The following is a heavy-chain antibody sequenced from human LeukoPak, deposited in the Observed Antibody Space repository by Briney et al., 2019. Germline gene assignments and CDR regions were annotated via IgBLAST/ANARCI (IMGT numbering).Heavy chain of an antibody. D-gene: IGHD3-9*01. V-gene: IGHV3-33*06. CDR3: AKFFRIAEDYDILNYGMDV. J-gene: IGHJ6*02. CDR1: GFTFSSYG. Sequence: GGSLRLSCAASGFTFSSYGMHWVRQAPGKGLEWVAVIWYGGSNKYYADSVKGRFTISRDNSKNTLYLQMNSLRAEDTAVYYCAKFFRIAEDYDILNYGMDVWGQGTTVTVSS. CDR2: IWYGGSNK.